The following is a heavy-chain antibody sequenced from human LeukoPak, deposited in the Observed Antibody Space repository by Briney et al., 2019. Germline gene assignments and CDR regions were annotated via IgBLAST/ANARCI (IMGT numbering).Heavy chain of an antibody. D-gene: IGHD3-10*01. V-gene: IGHV4-59*08. Sequence: SETLSLTCTVSGGSISSYYWSWIRQPPGKGLEWIGDIYYTGSTNYNPSLKSRVTISVDTSKNQFSLKLSSVTAADTAVYYCARASRTDYGSGSYDYWGQGTLVTVSS. CDR1: GGSISSYY. CDR2: IYYTGST. CDR3: ARASRTDYGSGSYDY. J-gene: IGHJ4*02.